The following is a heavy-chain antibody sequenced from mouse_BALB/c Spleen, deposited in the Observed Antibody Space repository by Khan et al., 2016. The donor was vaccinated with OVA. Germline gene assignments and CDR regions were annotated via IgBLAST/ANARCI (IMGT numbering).Heavy chain of an antibody. CDR2: INPSTAYT. CDR1: GYTFINYW. Sequence: QVQLQQSGAELAKPGASVKMSCKVSGYTFINYWILWVKQRPGQGLEWIGYINPSTAYTEYNQNFKDKATLTADKSSRTAYMQLSSLTSEDSAVYYCARRGLRWDFDYWGQGTTLTVSS. V-gene: IGHV1-7*01. CDR3: ARRGLRWDFDY. D-gene: IGHD1-1*01. J-gene: IGHJ2*01.